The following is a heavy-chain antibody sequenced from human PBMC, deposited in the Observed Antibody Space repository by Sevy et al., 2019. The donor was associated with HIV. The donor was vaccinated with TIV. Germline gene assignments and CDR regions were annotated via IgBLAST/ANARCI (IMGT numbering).Heavy chain of an antibody. D-gene: IGHD6-6*01. CDR1: GGSISSRSYY. Sequence: SETLSLSCTVSGGSISSRSYYWGWIRQPPGKGLEWIGSIYYSGSTYYNPSLKSRVTMSVDTSKNQFSLKLISVTAADTAGYYCARSSTPARGGFDYWGQGTLVTVSS. CDR3: ARSSTPARGGFDY. V-gene: IGHV4-39*01. J-gene: IGHJ4*02. CDR2: IYYSGST.